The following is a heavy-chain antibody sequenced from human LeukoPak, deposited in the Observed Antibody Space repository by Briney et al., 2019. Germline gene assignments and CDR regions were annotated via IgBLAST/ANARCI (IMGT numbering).Heavy chain of an antibody. CDR1: GFTFSSYG. CDR2: ISYDGSNK. V-gene: IGHV3-30*18. J-gene: IGHJ4*02. Sequence: GGSLRLSCAASGFTFSSYGMHWVRQAPGKGLEWVAVISYDGSNKYYADSVKGRFTISRDNAKNSLYLQMNSLRAEDTALYYCAKDADDYGDFYYYFDYWGQGTLVTVSS. CDR3: AKDADDYGDFYYYFDY. D-gene: IGHD4-17*01.